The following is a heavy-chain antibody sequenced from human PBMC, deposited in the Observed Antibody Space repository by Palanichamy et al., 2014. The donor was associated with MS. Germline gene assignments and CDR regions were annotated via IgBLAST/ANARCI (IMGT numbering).Heavy chain of an antibody. CDR2: IRQDGGET. J-gene: IGHJ4*02. Sequence: QLVEVWGRRWSSLGGPVRLSCVASXFTFSSYWMSWVRQAPGKGLEWVANIRQDGGETYYVDSVKGRFTISRDNAENSLYLEMHSLRGEDTAVYYCARDKRCSGGTCYSASYFDYWGQGVLVTVSS. CDR1: XFTFSSYW. D-gene: IGHD2-15*01. CDR3: ARDKRCSGGTCYSASYFDY. V-gene: IGHV3-7*01.